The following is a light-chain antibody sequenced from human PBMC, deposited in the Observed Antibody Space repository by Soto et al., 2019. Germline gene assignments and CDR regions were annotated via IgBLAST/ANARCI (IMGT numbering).Light chain of an antibody. CDR2: GAS. CDR3: QQFHNWPRT. V-gene: IGKV3-15*01. Sequence: IVMTQSPVTMSVSPGERATLSCRASQRMASNVAWYQQKPGQAPRLLIYGASTRAAGIPARFSGSGSGTEFTLTITSLQSEDFAVYYCQQFHNWPRTFGQGTKVDIK. J-gene: IGKJ1*01. CDR1: QRMASN.